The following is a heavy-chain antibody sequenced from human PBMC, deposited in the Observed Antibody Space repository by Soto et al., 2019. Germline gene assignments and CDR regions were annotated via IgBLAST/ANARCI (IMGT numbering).Heavy chain of an antibody. Sequence: QVQLVESGGGLVQPGGSLRLSCAASGVSFSDYYMIWMRQAPGKGLEWISYIGGVTDYANYADSVRGRFTTSRDKTKKVVFLQMSSLRAEDTAVYYCARYASLSGADHWGQGTLVIVSS. CDR2: IGGVTDYA. CDR1: GVSFSDYY. CDR3: ARYASLSGADH. D-gene: IGHD2-2*01. J-gene: IGHJ4*02. V-gene: IGHV3-11*06.